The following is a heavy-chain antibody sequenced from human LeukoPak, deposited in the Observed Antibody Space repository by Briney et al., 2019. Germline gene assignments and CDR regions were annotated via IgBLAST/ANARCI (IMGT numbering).Heavy chain of an antibody. J-gene: IGHJ5*02. CDR2: MNPNNGNT. CDR3: ARDKYDILTGYYAYNWFDP. V-gene: IGHV1-8*01. CDR1: GFTFTSYD. D-gene: IGHD3-9*01. Sequence: ASVKVSCKASGFTFTSYDINWVRQASGQGLEWMGWMNPNNGNTGYAQKFQGRVTMTRDTSISTAYMELRSLRSDDTAVYYRARDKYDILTGYYAYNWFDPWGQGTLVTVSS.